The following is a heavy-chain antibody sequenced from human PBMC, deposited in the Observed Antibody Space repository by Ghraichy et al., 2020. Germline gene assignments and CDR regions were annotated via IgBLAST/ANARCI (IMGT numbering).Heavy chain of an antibody. Sequence: SLNISCTVSGGSITSGSYYWSWMRQPAGKGLEWIGRIYPSGNTDYNPSLKSRVTMSVDTSKNQFSLQLSSVTAADTATYYCASERSGGQGTLVTVSS. CDR2: IYPSGNT. CDR3: ASERS. CDR1: GGSITSGSYY. J-gene: IGHJ4*02. V-gene: IGHV4-61*02.